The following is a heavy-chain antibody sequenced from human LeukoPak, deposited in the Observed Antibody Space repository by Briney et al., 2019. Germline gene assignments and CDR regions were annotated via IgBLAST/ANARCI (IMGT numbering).Heavy chain of an antibody. D-gene: IGHD2-2*01. CDR2: INTNSGDT. V-gene: IGHV1-2*06. Sequence: ASVKVSCKASGYTFTDYDLHWVRQAPGHGPEWMGRINTNSGDTKYGQKFQGRVTMTRDTSITTVYMEMSRLTSDDTAVYYCARLVLEVRIGYCSSTSCPNWFDPWGQGTLVTVSS. CDR1: GYTFTDYD. CDR3: ARLVLEVRIGYCSSTSCPNWFDP. J-gene: IGHJ5*02.